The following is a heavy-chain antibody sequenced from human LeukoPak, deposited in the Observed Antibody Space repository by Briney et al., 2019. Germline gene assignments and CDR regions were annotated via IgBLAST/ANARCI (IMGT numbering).Heavy chain of an antibody. CDR2: IWYDGSNK. CDR1: GFTFSSYG. CDR3: AREVYYYDSSGAFDI. D-gene: IGHD3-22*01. Sequence: GGSLRLSCAASGFTFSSYGMPWVRQAPGKGLEWVAVIWYDGSNKYYADSVKGRFTISRDNSKNTLYLQMNSLRAEDTAVYYCAREVYYYDSSGAFDIWGQGTMVTVSS. J-gene: IGHJ3*02. V-gene: IGHV3-33*01.